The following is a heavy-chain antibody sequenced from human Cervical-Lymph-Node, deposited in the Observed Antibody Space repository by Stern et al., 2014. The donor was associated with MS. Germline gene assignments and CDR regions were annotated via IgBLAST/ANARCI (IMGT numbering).Heavy chain of an antibody. Sequence: DQLVESGGGVVQPGRSLRLSCAVSGFHFSHYAMHWVRQAPGKGLEWVAAVSSEGNTKYHADSVKGRFTISRDNSKNPVYLQMNSLRDGDTAVYYCATQIWFDYWGQGTLVTVSS. J-gene: IGHJ4*02. V-gene: IGHV3-30-3*01. D-gene: IGHD3-16*01. CDR1: GFHFSHYA. CDR2: VSSEGNTK. CDR3: ATQIWFDY.